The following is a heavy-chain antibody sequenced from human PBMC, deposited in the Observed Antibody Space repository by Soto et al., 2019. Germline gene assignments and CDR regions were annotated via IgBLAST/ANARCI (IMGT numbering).Heavy chain of an antibody. CDR3: ARGGGYHFRSSQAPPIDV. CDR2: LYYTGST. Sequence: SETLSLTCNVSGGSISDFYWSWIRQSPGKRLEWVGYLYYTGSTNHTPALKSRVTISLDTSKTQFSLKLGSVTAADTAVYYCARGGGYHFRSSQAPPIDVWGQGTTVTV. CDR1: GGSISDFY. J-gene: IGHJ6*02. D-gene: IGHD3-3*01. V-gene: IGHV4-59*01.